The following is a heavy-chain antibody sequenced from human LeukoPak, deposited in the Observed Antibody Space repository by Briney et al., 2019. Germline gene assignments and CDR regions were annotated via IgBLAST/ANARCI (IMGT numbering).Heavy chain of an antibody. CDR2: INHSGNT. CDR1: GGSFSGFF. Sequence: SETLSLTCGVSGGSFSGFFWSWIRQPPGKGLEWIGEINHSGNTNYNPSLKSRVTMSVDTSKNQFSLTLTSLTAADTAVYYCATFTYASGTNVGWGQGILVTVSS. V-gene: IGHV4-34*01. CDR3: ATFTYASGTNVG. J-gene: IGHJ4*02. D-gene: IGHD3-10*01.